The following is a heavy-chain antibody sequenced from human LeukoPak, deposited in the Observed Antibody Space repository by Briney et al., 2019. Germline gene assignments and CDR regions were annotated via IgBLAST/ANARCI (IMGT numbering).Heavy chain of an antibody. Sequence: SVKVSCKASGFTFTSSAVQWVRQARGQRLEWIGWIVVGSGNTNYAQKFQERVTITRDMSTSTAYMELSSLRSEDTAVYYCAADRYCSSTSCYGMGYWGQGTLVTVSS. CDR1: GFTFTSSA. J-gene: IGHJ4*02. V-gene: IGHV1-58*01. D-gene: IGHD2-2*01. CDR3: AADRYCSSTSCYGMGY. CDR2: IVVGSGNT.